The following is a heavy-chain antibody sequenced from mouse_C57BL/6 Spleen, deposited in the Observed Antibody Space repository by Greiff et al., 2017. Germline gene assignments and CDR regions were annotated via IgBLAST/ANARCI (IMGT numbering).Heavy chain of an antibody. CDR1: GYTFTSYG. CDR2: IYPRSGNT. J-gene: IGHJ2*01. V-gene: IGHV1-81*01. Sequence: QVQLQQSGAELARPGASVKLSCKASGYTFTSYGISWVKQRTGQGLEWIGEIYPRSGNTYYNEKFKGKATLTADKSSSTAYMELRSLTSEDSAVYFCARRGSNSYYFDYRGQGTTLAVSS. D-gene: IGHD2-5*01. CDR3: ARRGSNSYYFDY.